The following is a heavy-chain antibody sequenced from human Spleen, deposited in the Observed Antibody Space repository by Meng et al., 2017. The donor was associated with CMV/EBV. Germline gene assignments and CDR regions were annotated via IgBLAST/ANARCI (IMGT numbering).Heavy chain of an antibody. CDR3: ARGQWPAANWFDP. CDR1: GGSISSGRYY. Sequence: SGGSISSGRYYWGWIRQPPGKGLEWIGDIFYTGSTYYNPSLKSRVSVSLDTSMNQFSLDLTSVTAADTAVYYCARGQWPAANWFDPWGQGTQVTVSS. J-gene: IGHJ5*02. CDR2: IFYTGST. V-gene: IGHV4-39*07. D-gene: IGHD6-13*01.